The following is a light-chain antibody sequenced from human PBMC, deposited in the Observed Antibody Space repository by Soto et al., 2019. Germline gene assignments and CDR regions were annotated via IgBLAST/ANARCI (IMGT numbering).Light chain of an antibody. CDR3: QQYNSYPVT. CDR1: QSLSSW. CDR2: DAS. J-gene: IGKJ4*01. V-gene: IGKV1-5*01. Sequence: DIQMTQSPSTLSASVGDRVTITCRASQSLSSWWAWYQQKPGKAPKLLIYDASSLESGVPSRFSGSGSGTQFTLTISSLQPDDFASYYCQQYNSYPVTFGGGTRVEIK.